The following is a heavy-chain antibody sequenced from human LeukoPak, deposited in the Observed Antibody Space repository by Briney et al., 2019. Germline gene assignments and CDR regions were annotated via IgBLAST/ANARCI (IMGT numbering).Heavy chain of an antibody. D-gene: IGHD3-22*01. V-gene: IGHV1-69*05. J-gene: IGHJ4*02. Sequence: SVKVSCKASGGTFSSYAISWVRQAPGQGLEWMGRIIPIFGTANYAQKFQGRVTITTDESTSTAYMELSSLRSEDTAVYYCARDGSYDSSGYYYGFCFDYWGQGTLVTVSS. CDR2: IIPIFGTA. CDR1: GGTFSSYA. CDR3: ARDGSYDSSGYYYGFCFDY.